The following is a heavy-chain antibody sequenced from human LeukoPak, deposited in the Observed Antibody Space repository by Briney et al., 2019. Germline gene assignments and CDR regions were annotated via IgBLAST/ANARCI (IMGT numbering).Heavy chain of an antibody. CDR3: ARGNLDGYYFDY. D-gene: IGHD3/OR15-3a*01. CDR1: GVSLSGYY. CDR2: IHYSGAT. V-gene: IGHV4-34*01. J-gene: IGHJ4*02. Sequence: PSETLSLTCAVYGVSLSGYYWSWLRQPPGKGLEWLGEIHYSGATNYGPSRKSRATISADMSNNRLSLTLTSVTAADTAVFYCARGNLDGYYFDYWGQGTQVTDSS.